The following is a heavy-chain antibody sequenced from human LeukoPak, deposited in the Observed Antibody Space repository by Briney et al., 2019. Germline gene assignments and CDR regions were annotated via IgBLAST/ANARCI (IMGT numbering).Heavy chain of an antibody. Sequence: PGGSLKLSCAASGFTFSDSAKNWVRQASGKGLEWVGHIRGKTNSYATAYAASVRGRFTISRDDSKNTAYLQMNSLKTEDTAVYYCTGGSGWYSPDYWGQGTLVTVSS. J-gene: IGHJ4*02. CDR1: GFTFSDSA. D-gene: IGHD6-19*01. V-gene: IGHV3-73*01. CDR3: TGGSGWYSPDY. CDR2: IRGKTNSYAT.